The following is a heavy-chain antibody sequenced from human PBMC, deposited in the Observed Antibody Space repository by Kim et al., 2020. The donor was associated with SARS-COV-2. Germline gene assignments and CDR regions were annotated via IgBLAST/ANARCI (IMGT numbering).Heavy chain of an antibody. CDR3: VRRESAGYNY. J-gene: IGHJ4*02. V-gene: IGHV1-3*04. CDR2: VYTDSGDT. CDR1: GYTFTTNA. Sequence: ASVKVSCKASGYTFTTNALHWVRQAPGQTLEWMGYVYTDSGDTKYSQRFQGRVAITRDTSASTVYMELSSLTSEDTAFYYCVRRESAGYNYWGQGTLVTVSS. D-gene: IGHD3-9*01.